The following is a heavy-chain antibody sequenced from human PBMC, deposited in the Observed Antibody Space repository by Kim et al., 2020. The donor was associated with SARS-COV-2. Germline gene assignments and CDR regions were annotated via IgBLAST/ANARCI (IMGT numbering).Heavy chain of an antibody. Sequence: GGSLRLSCAASGFTFSSYTMNWVRQAPGKGLEWVSSISTSSSYIYYADSLKGRFTISRDNAKDSLYLQMNSLRAEDTAVYYCARDGISWNGYYFDYWGQGTLVTVSS. CDR2: ISTSSSYI. J-gene: IGHJ4*02. CDR1: GFTFSSYT. D-gene: IGHD1-1*01. V-gene: IGHV3-21*01. CDR3: ARDGISWNGYYFDY.